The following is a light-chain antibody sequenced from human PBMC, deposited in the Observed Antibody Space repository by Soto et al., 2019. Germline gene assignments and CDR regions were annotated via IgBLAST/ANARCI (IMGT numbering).Light chain of an antibody. V-gene: IGKV3-15*01. J-gene: IGKJ4*01. CDR3: QRYNNWPLT. Sequence: EIEMTQSPATLSLSPGERATLYCWASQSVSSNLAWYQQKPGQAPRLLIYGASTRVTGVPARFSGSRSGPEFTLTINSLQSEDFAIYYCQRYNNWPLTFGGGTKVDIK. CDR2: GAS. CDR1: QSVSSN.